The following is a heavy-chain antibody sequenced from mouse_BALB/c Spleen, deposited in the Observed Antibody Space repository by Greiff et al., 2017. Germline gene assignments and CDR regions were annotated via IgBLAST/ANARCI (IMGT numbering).Heavy chain of an antibody. CDR3: ARDRAYYRYDGDSYAMDY. CDR1: GFTFSDYY. CDR2: ISDGGSYT. D-gene: IGHD2-14*01. J-gene: IGHJ4*01. Sequence: EVQGVESGGGLVKPGGSLKLSCAASGFTFSDYYMYWVRQTPEKRLEWVATISDGGSYTYYPDSVKGRFTISRDNAKNNLYLQMSSLKSEDTAMYYCARDRAYYRYDGDSYAMDYWGQGTSVTVSS. V-gene: IGHV5-4*02.